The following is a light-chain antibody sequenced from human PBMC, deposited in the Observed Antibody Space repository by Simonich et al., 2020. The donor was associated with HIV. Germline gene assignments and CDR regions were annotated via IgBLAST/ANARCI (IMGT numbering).Light chain of an antibody. V-gene: IGLV2-14*01. CDR2: DVN. Sequence: QSALTQPASVSGSPGQLITISCTGTSSDVGGYNYVSWYQQHPGKAPKLMIYDVNKRPSGVSNRFVGSKFGNTASLTISGLQAEDEADYYCSSYTSSNTWVFGGGTKLTVL. CDR3: SSYTSSNTWV. CDR1: SSDVGGYNY. J-gene: IGLJ3*02.